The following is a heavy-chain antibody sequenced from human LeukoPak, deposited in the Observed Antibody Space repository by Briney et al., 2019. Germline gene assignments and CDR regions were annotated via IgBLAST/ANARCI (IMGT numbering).Heavy chain of an antibody. CDR2: IDPSDSYT. Sequence: GESLKISCKGSGYTFKNYWISWVRQMPGKGLEWMGGIDPSDSYTNYSSSFQGHVTISADKSISTVYLRWTRLKASDTANYYCVRLGSGPLEVGYWGQGTLVTVSS. CDR3: VRLGSGPLEVGY. CDR1: GYTFKNYW. V-gene: IGHV5-10-1*01. D-gene: IGHD6-19*01. J-gene: IGHJ4*01.